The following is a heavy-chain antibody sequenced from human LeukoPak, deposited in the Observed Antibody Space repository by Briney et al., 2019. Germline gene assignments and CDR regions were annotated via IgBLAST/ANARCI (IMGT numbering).Heavy chain of an antibody. D-gene: IGHD3-10*01. CDR3: ARQATRYGSGSYGVY. Sequence: GASVKVSCKASGYTFTGYYIHWVRQAPGQGLEWMGWINPNSGATTSAQKFQGRVTMTRDTSITTAYMELSSVTSDDTALYFCARQATRYGSGSYGVYWGQGTLVTVSS. CDR1: GYTFTGYY. V-gene: IGHV1-2*02. CDR2: INPNSGAT. J-gene: IGHJ4*02.